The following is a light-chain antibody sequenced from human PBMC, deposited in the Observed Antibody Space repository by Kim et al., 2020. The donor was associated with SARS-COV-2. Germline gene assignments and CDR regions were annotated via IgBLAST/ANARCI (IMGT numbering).Light chain of an antibody. CDR1: SSDVSAYNY. V-gene: IGLV2-14*03. CDR3: TSYTRSSTDV. CDR2: DVF. J-gene: IGLJ1*01. Sequence: QSVLTQPASVSGSPGQSITISCTGTSSDVSAYNYVSWYQQHPGKAPKLMIYDVFKRPSGVSNRFSGSKSGNTASLTISGLQTEDEADYYCTSYTRSSTDVIGTGTKVTVL.